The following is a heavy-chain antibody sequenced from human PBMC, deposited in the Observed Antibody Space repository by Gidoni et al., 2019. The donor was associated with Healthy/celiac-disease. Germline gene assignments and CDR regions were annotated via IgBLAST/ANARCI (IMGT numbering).Heavy chain of an antibody. CDR3: ARDVVVVPAAIRYYYYYYGMDV. V-gene: IGHV4-4*07. Sequence: QVQLQESGPGLVKPSETLSLTCTVSGGSISSYYWSWIRQPAGKGLEWIGRIYTSGSTNYNPSLKSRVTMSVDTSKNQFSLKLSSVTAADTAVYYCARDVVVVPAAIRYYYYYYGMDVWGQGTTVTVSS. CDR1: GGSISSYY. J-gene: IGHJ6*02. D-gene: IGHD2-2*02. CDR2: IYTSGST.